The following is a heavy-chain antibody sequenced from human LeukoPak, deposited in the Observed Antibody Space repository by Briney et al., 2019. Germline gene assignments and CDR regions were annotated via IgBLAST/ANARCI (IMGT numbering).Heavy chain of an antibody. J-gene: IGHJ4*02. V-gene: IGHV1-24*01. D-gene: IGHD6-13*01. Sequence: GASVKVSCKVSGYTLTQLSMHWVRQAPGKGLEGLGGFDPEDGETIYAQKFQGRVTMTEDTSTDTAYMELSSLRSEDTAVYYCATAGYSSSWYMNYGGQGTLVTVSS. CDR3: ATAGYSSSWYMNY. CDR1: GYTLTQLS. CDR2: FDPEDGET.